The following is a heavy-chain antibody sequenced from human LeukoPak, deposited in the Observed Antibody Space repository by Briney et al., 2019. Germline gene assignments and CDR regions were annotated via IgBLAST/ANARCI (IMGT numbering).Heavy chain of an antibody. CDR3: ARDGHYYGSGIQAFDL. Sequence: SQTLSLTCTVSGGSISSGDYYWSWIRQPPGKGLEWIGYICYSGSTYYNPSLKSRVTISVDTSKNQFSLKLSSVTAADTAVYYCARDGHYYGSGIQAFDLWGRGTLVTVSS. CDR2: ICYSGST. J-gene: IGHJ2*01. D-gene: IGHD3-10*01. CDR1: GGSISSGDYY. V-gene: IGHV4-30-4*01.